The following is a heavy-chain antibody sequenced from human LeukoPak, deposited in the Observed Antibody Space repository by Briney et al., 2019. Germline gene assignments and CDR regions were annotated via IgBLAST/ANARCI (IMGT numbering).Heavy chain of an antibody. J-gene: IGHJ6*03. CDR1: GGSFRGFY. D-gene: IGHD2-21*02. Sequence: PSETLSLTCAVYGGSFRGFYWTWIRQSPGKGLEWIGEINHSGSSSYNPSLKSRIMISVDMSKNQFSLKVRSVTAADTAVYYCARSHCGGDCYSSRWLILYGYYYYYMDVWGTGTTVTVSS. V-gene: IGHV4-34*01. CDR2: INHSGSS. CDR3: ARSHCGGDCYSSRWLILYGYYYYYMDV.